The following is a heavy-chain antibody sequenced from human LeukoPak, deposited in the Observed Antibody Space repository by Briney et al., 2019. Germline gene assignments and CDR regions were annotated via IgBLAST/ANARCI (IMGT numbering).Heavy chain of an antibody. V-gene: IGHV3-30*02. CDR2: IRHDGSIK. J-gene: IGHJ4*02. Sequence: GGSLRLSCAASGFIFSTYGMYWVRQAPGKGLEWVAFIRHDGSIKNYADSVKGRSTISRDNSKNRLYRQMNSLRAEETAVYYCAKDSLADIDYWGQGTLVTVSS. CDR3: AKDSLADIDY. CDR1: GFIFSTYG. D-gene: IGHD3-16*01.